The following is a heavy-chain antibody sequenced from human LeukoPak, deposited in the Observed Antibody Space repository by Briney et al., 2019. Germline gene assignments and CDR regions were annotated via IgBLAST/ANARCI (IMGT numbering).Heavy chain of an antibody. CDR1: GGSFSGYY. V-gene: IGHV4-34*01. CDR2: INHSGST. D-gene: IGHD3-9*01. Sequence: SETLSLTCAVYGGSFSGYYWSWIRQPPGKGLEWIGEINHSGSTNYNPSLKSRVTISVDTSKNQFSLRLSSVTAADTAVYYSARITIFPPVYYYYGMDVWGQGTTVTVSS. J-gene: IGHJ6*02. CDR3: ARITIFPPVYYYYGMDV.